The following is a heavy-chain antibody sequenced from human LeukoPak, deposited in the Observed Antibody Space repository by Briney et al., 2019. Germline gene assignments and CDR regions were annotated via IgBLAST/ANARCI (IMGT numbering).Heavy chain of an antibody. V-gene: IGHV3-48*03. CDR1: GFTFSSYE. Sequence: PGGSLRHPCAASGFTFSSYEMNWVRQAPGKGLEWVSYISSSGTTIYYADSAKGRFTISRDNAKNSLYLQMNSLRAEDTAVYYCARVGVVVAATGNLWFDPWGQGTLVTVSS. CDR2: ISSSGTTI. CDR3: ARVGVVVAATGNLWFDP. D-gene: IGHD2-15*01. J-gene: IGHJ5*02.